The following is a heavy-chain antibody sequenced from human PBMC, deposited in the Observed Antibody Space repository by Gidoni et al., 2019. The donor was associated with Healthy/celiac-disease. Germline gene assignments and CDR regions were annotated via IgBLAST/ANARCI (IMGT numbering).Heavy chain of an antibody. V-gene: IGHV1-69*06. CDR3: ARDRGYSGYDRLDY. D-gene: IGHD5-12*01. Sequence: QVQLVQSGAEVKKPGSSVKVSCKASGGTLRSYAISWVRQAPGQGLAWMGGIIPIFGTANYAQKFQGRVTITADKSTSTAYMELSSLRSEDTAVYYCARDRGYSGYDRLDYWGQGTLVTVSS. J-gene: IGHJ4*02. CDR1: GGTLRSYA. CDR2: IIPIFGTA.